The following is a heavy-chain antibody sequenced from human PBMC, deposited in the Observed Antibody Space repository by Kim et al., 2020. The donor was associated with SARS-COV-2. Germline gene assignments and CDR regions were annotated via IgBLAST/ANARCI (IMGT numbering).Heavy chain of an antibody. CDR2: ISTYKGDT. V-gene: IGHV1-18*01. Sequence: ASVKVSCKASGYSFLSYGISWVRQAPGQGLEWMGWISTYKGDTNYAQKFLGRVTMTTDTSTSTAYMELRSLRSDDTAVYYCARDLYYDILTGYWNDAFDIWGQGTMVTASS. J-gene: IGHJ3*02. CDR3: ARDLYYDILTGYWNDAFDI. CDR1: GYSFLSYG. D-gene: IGHD3-9*01.